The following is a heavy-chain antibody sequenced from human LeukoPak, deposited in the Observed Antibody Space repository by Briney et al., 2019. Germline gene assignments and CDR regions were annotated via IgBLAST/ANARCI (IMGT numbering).Heavy chain of an antibody. Sequence: SETLSLTCTVSGGSISSYYWSWIRQPPGKGLEWIGYTYNSGSSSYSPSFTSRVTISTDTPRNQFSLRLTSVTAADTAVYYCAGYYGSGQWDNWGQGTLVTVSS. CDR3: AGYYGSGQWDN. D-gene: IGHD3-10*01. CDR2: TYNSGSS. CDR1: GGSISSYY. J-gene: IGHJ4*02. V-gene: IGHV4-59*12.